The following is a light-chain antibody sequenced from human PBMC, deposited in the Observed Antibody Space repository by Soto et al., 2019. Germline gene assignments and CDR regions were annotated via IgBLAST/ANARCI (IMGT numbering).Light chain of an antibody. CDR2: SYN. CDR1: SSNIGNNA. CDR3: AAWDDSLTGYV. V-gene: IGLV1-44*01. J-gene: IGLJ1*01. Sequence: QLVLTQPPSASGTPGQRVTISCSRSSSNIGNNAVNWYQQLPGTAPKLLIYSYNQRPSGVPDRFSGSKSGTSASLAISGLQSEDEADYYCAAWDDSLTGYVFGTGTKVTVL.